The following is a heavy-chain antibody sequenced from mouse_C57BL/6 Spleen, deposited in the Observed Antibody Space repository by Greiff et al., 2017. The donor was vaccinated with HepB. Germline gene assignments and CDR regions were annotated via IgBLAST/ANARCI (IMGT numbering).Heavy chain of an antibody. CDR3: ARLGQYFDV. Sequence: EVHLVESGGGLVKPGGSLKLSCAASGFTFSDYGMHWVRQAPEKGLEWVAYISSGSSTIYYADTVKGRFTISRDNAKNTLFLQMTSLRSEDTAMYYCARLGQYFDVWGTGTTVTVSS. CDR2: ISSGSSTI. V-gene: IGHV5-17*01. J-gene: IGHJ1*03. CDR1: GFTFSDYG. D-gene: IGHD3-1*01.